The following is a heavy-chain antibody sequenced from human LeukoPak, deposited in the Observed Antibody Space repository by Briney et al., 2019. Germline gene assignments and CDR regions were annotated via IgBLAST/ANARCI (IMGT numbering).Heavy chain of an antibody. Sequence: PGGSLRLSCAASGFTFSSYSMNWVRQAPGKGLEWVSYISSSSSTIYYADSVKGRFTISRDNAKNSLYLQMNSLRAEDTAVYYCARVNYDSSGPNFDYWGQGTLVTVSS. J-gene: IGHJ4*02. CDR1: GFTFSSYS. CDR3: ARVNYDSSGPNFDY. V-gene: IGHV3-48*01. D-gene: IGHD3-22*01. CDR2: ISSSSSTI.